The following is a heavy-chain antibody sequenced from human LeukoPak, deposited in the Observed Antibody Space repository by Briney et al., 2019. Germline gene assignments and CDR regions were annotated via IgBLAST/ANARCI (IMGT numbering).Heavy chain of an antibody. CDR2: INHIGST. V-gene: IGHV4-34*01. D-gene: IGHD3-10*01. J-gene: IGHJ4*02. CDR3: ARGAVVFGWFGELGEWEFDY. Sequence: PSETLSLTCALYGGSFSGYYSSWIRHPPGKGREWIVEINHIGSTNSNPPLKSRVTTYVDTSKNHFSLKLRSVTAADTAVYYCARGAVVFGWFGELGEWEFDYWGQGTLVTVSS. CDR1: GGSFSGYY.